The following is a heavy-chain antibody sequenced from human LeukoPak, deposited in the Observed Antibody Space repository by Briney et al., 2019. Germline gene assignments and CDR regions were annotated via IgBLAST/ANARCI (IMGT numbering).Heavy chain of an antibody. CDR1: GGSISSSSYY. J-gene: IGHJ3*02. D-gene: IGHD3-16*02. V-gene: IGHV4-39*07. CDR3: ARDTDPLDDYVWGSYRYFSQNAFDI. Sequence: SETLSLTCTVSGGSISSSSYYWGWIRQPPGKGLEWIGSIYYSGSTYYSPSLKSRVTISVDTSKNQFSLKLNSVTPEDTAVYYCARDTDPLDDYVWGSYRYFSQNAFDIWGQGTMVTVSS. CDR2: IYYSGST.